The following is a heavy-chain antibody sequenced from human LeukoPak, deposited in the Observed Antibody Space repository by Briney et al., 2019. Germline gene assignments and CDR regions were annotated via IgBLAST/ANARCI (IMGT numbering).Heavy chain of an antibody. D-gene: IGHD3-22*01. CDR2: ISGSGGST. V-gene: IGHV3-23*01. J-gene: IGHJ4*02. CDR1: GFTFSSYA. Sequence: PGGSLRLSCAASGFTFSSYAMSWVRQAPGKGLEWVSAISGSGGSTYYADSVKGRFTISRDNSKNTPYLQMNSLRAEDTAVYYCAKDAIYYYDSSGYVEYWGQGTLVTVSS. CDR3: AKDAIYYYDSSGYVEY.